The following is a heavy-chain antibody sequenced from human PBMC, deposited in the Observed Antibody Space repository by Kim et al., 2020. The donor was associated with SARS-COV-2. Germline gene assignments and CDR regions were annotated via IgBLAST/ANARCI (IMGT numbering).Heavy chain of an antibody. Sequence: ASVKVSCKASGYTFTGYYMHWVRQAPGQGLEWMGWINPNSGGTNYAQKFQGRVTMTRDTSISTAYMELSRLRSDDTAVYYCARNYHTKDSSGYYYAYGYWGQGTLVTVSS. CDR2: INPNSGGT. J-gene: IGHJ4*02. CDR1: GYTFTGYY. D-gene: IGHD3-22*01. CDR3: ARNYHTKDSSGYYYAYGY. V-gene: IGHV1-2*02.